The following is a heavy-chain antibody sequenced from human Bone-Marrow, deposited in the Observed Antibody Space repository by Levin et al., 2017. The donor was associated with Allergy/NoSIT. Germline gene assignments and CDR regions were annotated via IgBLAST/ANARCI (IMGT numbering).Heavy chain of an antibody. CDR1: GGSISDNYW. D-gene: IGHD3-22*01. Sequence: PSETLSLTCAVAGGSISDNYWWTWIRQPPGKGLTWIGEIYQGGSATYNPAFESRVTISVDKSKNQFFLRVNSVTAADSGIYYCAKGPTGYYFNSWGPGILVTVSS. J-gene: IGHJ4*02. CDR2: IYQGGSA. V-gene: IGHV4-4*02. CDR3: AKGPTGYYFNS.